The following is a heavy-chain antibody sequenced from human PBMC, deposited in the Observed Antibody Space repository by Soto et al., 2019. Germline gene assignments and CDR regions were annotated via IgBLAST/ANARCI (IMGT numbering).Heavy chain of an antibody. CDR1: GASITYGAYS. D-gene: IGHD3-10*01. Sequence: SETLSLTCTVSGASITYGAYSWSWIRQAPGKGLEWIGYINHLETTFYNPSFESRLTLSIDRTKNQFSLNLKSMSAADRAVYFCARGGGFDSFDYWGQGILVTVSS. CDR2: INHLETT. J-gene: IGHJ4*02. CDR3: ARGGGFDSFDY. V-gene: IGHV4-30-2*01.